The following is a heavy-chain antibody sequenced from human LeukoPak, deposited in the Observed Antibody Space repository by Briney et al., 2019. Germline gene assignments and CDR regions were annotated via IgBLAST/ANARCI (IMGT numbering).Heavy chain of an antibody. V-gene: IGHV3-30*02. Sequence: PGGSLRLSCAASGFTFSAYGMHWVRRAPGQGLEGVAFIWFDGSNKYYADSVKGRFTISRDNSKNTLYLQMNSLRLEDTAVFYCAKECGGGCSDDYWGQGTLVTVSS. D-gene: IGHD2-21*02. CDR3: AKECGGGCSDDY. CDR1: GFTFSAYG. J-gene: IGHJ4*02. CDR2: IWFDGSNK.